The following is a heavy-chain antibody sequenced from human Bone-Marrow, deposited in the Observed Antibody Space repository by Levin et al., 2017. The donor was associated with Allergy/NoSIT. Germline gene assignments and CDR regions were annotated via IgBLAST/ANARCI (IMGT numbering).Heavy chain of an antibody. CDR2: IYSGGDT. CDR1: GISVSNNH. V-gene: IGHV3-66*01. Sequence: GGSLRLSCAASGISVSNNHMSWVRQAPGKGLECVAGIYSGGDTYQSDSVKSRFTVPRDNSKNTVYLHMSNLRGDDTAVYYCARGYKSGLSFGWGQGTLVTVSS. D-gene: IGHD5-12*01. CDR3: ARGYKSGLSFG. J-gene: IGHJ4*02.